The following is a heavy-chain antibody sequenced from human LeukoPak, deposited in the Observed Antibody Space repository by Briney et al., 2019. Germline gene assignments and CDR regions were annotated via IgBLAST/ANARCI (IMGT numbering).Heavy chain of an antibody. Sequence: SETLSLTCSVSGGSISNYFWTWIRQPPGKGLEWIGRIYSSGSANYNPSLKSRVTMSVDTSKNQFSLKVSSVTAADTAVYYCARDGIPAARKGYYYYYGMDVWAKGPRSPSS. D-gene: IGHD6-13*01. CDR2: IYSSGSA. V-gene: IGHV4-4*07. CDR1: GGSISNYF. CDR3: ARDGIPAARKGYYYYYGMDV. J-gene: IGHJ6*02.